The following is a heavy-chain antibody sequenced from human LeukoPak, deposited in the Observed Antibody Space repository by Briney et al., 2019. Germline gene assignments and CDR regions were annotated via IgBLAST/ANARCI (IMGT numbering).Heavy chain of an antibody. D-gene: IGHD4-11*01. CDR1: GYTFTSYD. V-gene: IGHV1-8*01. CDR2: MNPNSGNT. J-gene: IGHJ4*02. CDR3: ARDTIHTVTTNY. Sequence: GASVKXSCKASGYTFTSYDMNWVRQARGQGREGMGGMNPNSGNTGYAQKFQGRVTINRKTYKSTAYMELSSLRSEDTAVYYCARDTIHTVTTNYWGQGTLVTVSS.